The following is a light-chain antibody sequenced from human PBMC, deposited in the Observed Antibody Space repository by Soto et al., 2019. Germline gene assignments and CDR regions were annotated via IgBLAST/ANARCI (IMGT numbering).Light chain of an antibody. V-gene: IGKV1-39*01. CDR2: AAS. CDR3: QQSYSTPYT. CDR1: QSISSY. Sequence: GDRVPITCRASQSISSYLNWYQQKPGKAPKLLIYAASSLQSGVPSRFSGSGSGTDFTLTISSPQPEDFATYYCQQSYSTPYTFGQGTKLEIK. J-gene: IGKJ2*01.